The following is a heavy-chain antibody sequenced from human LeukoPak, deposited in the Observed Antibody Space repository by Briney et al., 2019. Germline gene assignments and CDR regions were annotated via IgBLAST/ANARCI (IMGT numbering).Heavy chain of an antibody. J-gene: IGHJ4*02. CDR1: GLTFSSYA. CDR2: IRGSGGST. V-gene: IGHV3-23*01. CDR3: AKDVRATYFDY. Sequence: GGSLTLSCAASGLTFSSYAMSWVRQAPGKGLEWVSVIRGSGGSTYYADSVKGRFTISRDNAKNTLYLQMNSLRAEDTAVYYCAKDVRATYFDYWGQGTLVTVSS.